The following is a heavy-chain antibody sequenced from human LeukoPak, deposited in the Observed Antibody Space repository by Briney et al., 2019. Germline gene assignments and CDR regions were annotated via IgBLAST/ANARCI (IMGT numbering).Heavy chain of an antibody. CDR3: ANCDWSCGSFQHYY. V-gene: IGHV4-30-2*01. CDR1: GVSSRSYGFS. Sequence: SQTLCLTCAASGVSSRSYGFSSGWIRQPPGKGLEWIGYIYHSGSTYYNPSLKSRVTISVDRSKNQFSLKLSSVTAADTAVYYCANCDWSCGSFQHYYWGPGTLVTVSS. D-gene: IGHD2-15*01. J-gene: IGHJ4*02. CDR2: IYHSGST.